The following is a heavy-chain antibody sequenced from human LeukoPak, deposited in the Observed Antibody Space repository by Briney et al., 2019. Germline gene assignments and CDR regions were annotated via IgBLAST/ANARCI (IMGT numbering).Heavy chain of an antibody. CDR1: GYTFTGYY. V-gene: IGHV1-2*02. Sequence: ASVKVSCKASGYTFTGYYMHWVRQAPGQGLQWMGWINPNSGSTNYAQKFQGRVTMTRDTSISTAYMELSSLRSDDTAVYYCARDLDYDSGGHDAFDIWGQGTMVTVSS. J-gene: IGHJ3*02. CDR2: INPNSGST. D-gene: IGHD3-22*01. CDR3: ARDLDYDSGGHDAFDI.